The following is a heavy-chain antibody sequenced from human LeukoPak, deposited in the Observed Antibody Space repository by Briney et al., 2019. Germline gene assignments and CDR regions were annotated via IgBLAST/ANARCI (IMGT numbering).Heavy chain of an antibody. CDR1: GGSISSYY. D-gene: IGHD2-2*01. J-gene: IGHJ6*02. V-gene: IGHV4-59*08. Sequence: SETLSLTCTVSGGSISSYYWSWIRQPPGKGLEWIGYIYYSGSTNYNPSLKSRVTISVDTSKNQFSLKLSSVTAADTAVYYCARRSSTSLQRPPYYYGMDVWGQGTTVTVSS. CDR3: ARRSSTSLQRPPYYYGMDV. CDR2: IYYSGST.